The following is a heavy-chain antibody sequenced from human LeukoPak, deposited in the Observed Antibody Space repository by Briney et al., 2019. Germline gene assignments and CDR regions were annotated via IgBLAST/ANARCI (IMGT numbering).Heavy chain of an antibody. CDR3: ATVRVNDYIWGTYRYSYFDY. V-gene: IGHV3-15*01. D-gene: IGHD3-16*02. J-gene: IGHJ4*02. CDR2: LKSKTDGATR. CDR1: GFTVTDAW. Sequence: GGSLRLSCAASGFTVTDAWMSWVRQSPGKGLEWVGRLKSKTDGATRDYAAAVKGRFTMSREVSKNTFYLQMDSLQTEDTAVYFCATVRVNDYIWGTYRYSYFDYWGQGTLVTVSS.